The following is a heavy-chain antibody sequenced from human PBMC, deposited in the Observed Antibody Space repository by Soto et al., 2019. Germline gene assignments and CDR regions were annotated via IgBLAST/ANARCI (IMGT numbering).Heavy chain of an antibody. CDR1: GYSFTSYW. D-gene: IGHD6-6*01. Sequence: GESLKISCKGSGYSFTSYWIGWVRQMPGKGLEWMGIIYPGDSDTRYSPSFQGQATISADKSISTAYLQWSSLKASDTAMYYCARRGGGEYSSSSAYYYYYYGMDVWGQGTTVTVSS. J-gene: IGHJ6*02. CDR3: ARRGGGEYSSSSAYYYYYYGMDV. CDR2: IYPGDSDT. V-gene: IGHV5-51*01.